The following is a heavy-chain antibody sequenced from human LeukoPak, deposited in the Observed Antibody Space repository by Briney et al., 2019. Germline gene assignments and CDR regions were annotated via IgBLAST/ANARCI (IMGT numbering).Heavy chain of an antibody. Sequence: SETLSLTCTVSGGPISSYYWSWIRQPPGKGLEWIGYIYYSGSTNYNPSLKSRVTISVDTSKNQFSLKLSSVTAADTAVYYCARVPYCSSTSCYGAPRSYGMDVWGQGTTVTVSS. J-gene: IGHJ6*02. CDR1: GGPISSYY. V-gene: IGHV4-59*01. D-gene: IGHD2-2*01. CDR2: IYYSGST. CDR3: ARVPYCSSTSCYGAPRSYGMDV.